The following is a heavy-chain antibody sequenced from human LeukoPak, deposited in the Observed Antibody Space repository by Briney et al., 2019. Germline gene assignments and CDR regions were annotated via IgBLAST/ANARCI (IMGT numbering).Heavy chain of an antibody. J-gene: IGHJ4*02. D-gene: IGHD3-22*01. V-gene: IGHV1-46*03. CDR1: GYTFTGYY. CDR3: ARQYYDSSGYLTFDY. CDR2: INPSGGST. Sequence: GASVKVSCKASGYTFTGYYMHWVRQAPGQGLEWMGIINPSGGSTSYAQKFQGRVTMTRDTSTSTVYMELSSLRSEDTAVYYCARQYYDSSGYLTFDYWGQGTLVTVSS.